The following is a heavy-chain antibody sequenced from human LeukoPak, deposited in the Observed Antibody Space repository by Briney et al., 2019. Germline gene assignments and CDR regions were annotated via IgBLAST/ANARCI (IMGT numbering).Heavy chain of an antibody. V-gene: IGHV1-69*06. J-gene: IGHJ3*02. CDR3: ARDVGYSNYVGAFDI. CDR2: IFPISGTT. CDR1: GGTFSSNA. D-gene: IGHD4-11*01. Sequence: EASVKVSCKASGGTFSSNAISWVRQVPGQGPEWMGGIFPISGTTNYAQKFQVRVTFTADKSTSTAYMELSNLRSEDTAVYYCARDVGYSNYVGAFDIWGQGTMVTVSS.